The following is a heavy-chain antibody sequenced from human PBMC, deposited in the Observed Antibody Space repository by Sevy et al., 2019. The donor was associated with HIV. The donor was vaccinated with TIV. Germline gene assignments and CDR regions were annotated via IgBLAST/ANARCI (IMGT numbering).Heavy chain of an antibody. CDR3: ATTKDYYDSSGYPFDY. Sequence: ASVKVSCKVSGYTLTELSMHWLRQAPGKGLEWVGCFDPEDGETVYEHNFQGRVSMTEDTSTDTAYMEVISLKFEDTAVYYCATTKDYYDSSGYPFDYWGQGTLVTVSS. J-gene: IGHJ4*02. CDR2: FDPEDGET. CDR1: GYTLTELS. D-gene: IGHD3-22*01. V-gene: IGHV1-24*01.